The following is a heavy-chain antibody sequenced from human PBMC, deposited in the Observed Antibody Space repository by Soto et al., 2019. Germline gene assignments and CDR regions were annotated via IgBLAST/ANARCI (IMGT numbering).Heavy chain of an antibody. D-gene: IGHD5-12*01. CDR3: ARHRRWLQLYYFDY. Sequence: QVQLVESGGGVVQPGRSLRLSCAASGFTFSSYGMHWVRQAPGKGLEWVAVIWYDGSNKYYADSVKGRFTISRDNSKNTLYLQMNSLRAEDTAVYYCARHRRWLQLYYFDYWGQGTLVTVSS. CDR2: IWYDGSNK. J-gene: IGHJ4*02. CDR1: GFTFSSYG. V-gene: IGHV3-33*01.